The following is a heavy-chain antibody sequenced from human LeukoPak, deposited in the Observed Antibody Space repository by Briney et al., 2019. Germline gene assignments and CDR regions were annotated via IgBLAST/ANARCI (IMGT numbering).Heavy chain of an antibody. Sequence: GASVKVSCKASGGTFSSYAISWVRQAPGQGLEWMGGIIPIFGTANYARKFQGRVTITADESTSTAYMELSSLRSEDTAVYYCARAQVLRYFDWLTAWGQGTLVTVSS. V-gene: IGHV1-69*13. D-gene: IGHD3-9*01. CDR1: GGTFSSYA. J-gene: IGHJ5*02. CDR3: ARAQVLRYFDWLTA. CDR2: IIPIFGTA.